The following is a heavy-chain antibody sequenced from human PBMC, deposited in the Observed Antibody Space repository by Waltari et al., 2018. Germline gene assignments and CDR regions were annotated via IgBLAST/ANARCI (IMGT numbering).Heavy chain of an antibody. J-gene: IGHJ4*02. D-gene: IGHD2-21*02. CDR1: GGTFSSYT. CDR3: ARDSRSYCGGDCYSAFDY. V-gene: IGHV1-69*08. Sequence: QVQLVQSGAEVKKPGSSVKVSCKASGGTFSSYTISWVRQAPGQGLEWMGRIIPSLGIANYAQKCKGRVTITADKSTSTAYMELSSLRSEDTAVYYCARDSRSYCGGDCYSAFDYWGQGTLVTVSS. CDR2: IIPSLGIA.